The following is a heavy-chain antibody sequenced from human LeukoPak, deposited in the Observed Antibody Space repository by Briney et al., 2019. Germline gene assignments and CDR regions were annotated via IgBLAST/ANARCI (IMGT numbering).Heavy chain of an antibody. CDR2: IIPIFGTA. V-gene: IGHV1-69*05. Sequence: SVKVSCKASGGTFSSYAISWVRQAHGQGLEWMGGIIPIFGTANYAQKFQGRVTITTDESTSTAYMELSSLRSEDTAVYYCARESSVITVESYYYYMDVWGKGTTVTVSS. D-gene: IGHD3-22*01. CDR1: GGTFSSYA. J-gene: IGHJ6*03. CDR3: ARESSVITVESYYYYMDV.